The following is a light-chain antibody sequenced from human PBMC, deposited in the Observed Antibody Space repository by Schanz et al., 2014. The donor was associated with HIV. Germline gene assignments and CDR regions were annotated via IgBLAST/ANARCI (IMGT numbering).Light chain of an antibody. CDR1: QSVSSSN. J-gene: IGKJ1*01. CDR3: QQYGSSPWT. V-gene: IGKV3-20*01. Sequence: EIVLTQSPGTLSLSPGERATLSCRASQSVSSSNLAWYQQKNGQAPRLLIYSASTRATGIPARFSGGVSGTDFTLTISRVEPEDYAVYYCQQYGSSPWTFGQGTRVDVK. CDR2: SAS.